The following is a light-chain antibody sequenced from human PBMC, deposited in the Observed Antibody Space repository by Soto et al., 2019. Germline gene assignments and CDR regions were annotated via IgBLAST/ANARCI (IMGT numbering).Light chain of an antibody. V-gene: IGLV2-14*03. CDR1: SSDVGGYNY. CDR2: EVS. CDR3: MSYRSSNSVV. Sequence: QSALTQPASVSGSPGQSITISCTGTSSDVGGYNYVSWYQQYPGKAPKLMIYEVSNRPSGVANRFSASKSGNTASPTISGLQADDEADYYCMSYRSSNSVVFGGGTKVTVL. J-gene: IGLJ2*01.